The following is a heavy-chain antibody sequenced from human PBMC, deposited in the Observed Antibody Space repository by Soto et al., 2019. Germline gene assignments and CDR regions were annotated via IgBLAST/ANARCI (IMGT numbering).Heavy chain of an antibody. Sequence: QVQLVESGGGVVQPGRSLRLSCAASGFTFSSYGMHWVRQAPGKGLEWVAVISYDGSNKYYADSVKGRFTISRDNSKNTLYLQMNSLRAEDTAVYYCAKSKEVVVRGVIIPGEIDYWGQGTLVTVSS. CDR3: AKSKEVVVRGVIIPGEIDY. V-gene: IGHV3-30*18. CDR2: ISYDGSNK. J-gene: IGHJ4*02. CDR1: GFTFSSYG. D-gene: IGHD3-10*01.